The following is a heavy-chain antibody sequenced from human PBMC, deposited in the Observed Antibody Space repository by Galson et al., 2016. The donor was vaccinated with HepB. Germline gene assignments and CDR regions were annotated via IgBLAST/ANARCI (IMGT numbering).Heavy chain of an antibody. Sequence: SLRLSCAASGFTFSSFGMNWVRQAPGKGLEWVALIWFDGSIKNYPDSVRGRFTISRDNSKNTLYLQMNSLRTEDTAVYYCARDIDWNYALDVWGQGTTVTVSS. CDR3: ARDIDWNYALDV. J-gene: IGHJ6*02. CDR1: GFTFSSFG. V-gene: IGHV3-33*01. D-gene: IGHD1-1*01. CDR2: IWFDGSIK.